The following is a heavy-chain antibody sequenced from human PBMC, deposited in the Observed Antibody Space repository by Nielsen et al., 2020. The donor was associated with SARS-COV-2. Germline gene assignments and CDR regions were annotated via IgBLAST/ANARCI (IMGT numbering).Heavy chain of an antibody. J-gene: IGHJ4*02. V-gene: IGHV3-53*01. Sequence: GESLKISCAASGFTVSSNYMSWVRQAPGKGLEWVSVIYSGGSTYYADSVKGRFTISRDNSKNTLYLQMNSLRAEDTAVYYCARDSPYSSSATFDYWGQGTLVTVSS. D-gene: IGHD6-13*01. CDR1: GFTVSSNY. CDR3: ARDSPYSSSATFDY. CDR2: IYSGGST.